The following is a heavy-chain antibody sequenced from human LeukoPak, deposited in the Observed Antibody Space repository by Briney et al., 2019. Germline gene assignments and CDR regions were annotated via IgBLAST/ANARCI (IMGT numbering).Heavy chain of an antibody. D-gene: IGHD3-3*01. V-gene: IGHV1-18*01. J-gene: IGHJ6*02. CDR2: ISAYNGNT. CDR3: ARVRVKGYDFWSGYYTERYYYYGMDV. Sequence: ASVKVSCKASGCTFTSYGISWVRQAPGQGLEWMGWISAYNGNTNYAQKLQGRVTMTTDTSTSTAYMELRSLRSDDTAVYYCARVRVKGYDFWSGYYTERYYYYGMDVWGQGTTVTVSS. CDR1: GCTFTSYG.